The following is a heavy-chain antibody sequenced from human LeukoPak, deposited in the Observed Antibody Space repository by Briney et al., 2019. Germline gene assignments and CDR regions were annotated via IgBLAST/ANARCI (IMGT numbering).Heavy chain of an antibody. V-gene: IGHV4-34*01. CDR3: ARVGYYGSGSYHPPFDY. CDR2: INHSGST. Sequence: SETLSLTCAVYGGSFSGYYWSWIRQPPGRGLEWIVEINHSGSTNYNPSLKSRVTISVDTSKNQFSLKLSSVTAADTAVYYCARVGYYGSGSYHPPFDYWGQGTLVTVSS. J-gene: IGHJ4*02. D-gene: IGHD3-10*01. CDR1: GGSFSGYY.